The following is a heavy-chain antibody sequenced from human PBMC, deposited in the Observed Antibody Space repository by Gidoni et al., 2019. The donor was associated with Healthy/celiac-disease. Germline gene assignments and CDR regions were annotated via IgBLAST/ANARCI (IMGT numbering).Heavy chain of an antibody. CDR3: AWGRGYSGLGPFNAFDI. CDR1: GGSISSYY. V-gene: IGHV4-59*01. D-gene: IGHD5-12*01. Sequence: QVQLQESGPGLVKPSETLSLTCTVSGGSISSYYWSWIRQPPGKGLEWIGYIYYSGSTNYNPSLKSRVTISVDTSKNQFSLKLSSVTAADTAVYYCAWGRGYSGLGPFNAFDIWGQGTMVTVSS. J-gene: IGHJ3*02. CDR2: IYYSGST.